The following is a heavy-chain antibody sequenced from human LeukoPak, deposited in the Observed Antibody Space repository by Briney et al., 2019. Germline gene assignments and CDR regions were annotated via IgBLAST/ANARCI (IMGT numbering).Heavy chain of an antibody. Sequence: GGSLRLSCAGSGFDFSRYWMAWVRQAPGKGLEWVASIKQDVSRIHYVDSVKGLFTITYNNAKSSLFLQMTSLGFEDTAVYYCARLKDDVTKFDYWGQGTLVPVSS. D-gene: IGHD2-8*01. CDR2: IKQDVSRI. CDR3: ARLKDDVTKFDY. CDR1: GFDFSRYW. V-gene: IGHV3-7*01. J-gene: IGHJ4*02.